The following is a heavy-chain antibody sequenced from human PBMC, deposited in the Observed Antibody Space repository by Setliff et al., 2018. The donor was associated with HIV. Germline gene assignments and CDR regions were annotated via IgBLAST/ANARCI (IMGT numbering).Heavy chain of an antibody. CDR3: ARDRRDGLYYHGMDV. CDR1: GYTLTNYH. Sequence: ASVKVSCKAAGYTLTNYHMHWVRQAPGQGLEWMGITHPSGGSPNYAQKFQGRVTMTRDMSTSTVYMELSSLRSEDTAVYYCARDRRDGLYYHGMDVWGQGTTVTVSS. D-gene: IGHD5-12*01. V-gene: IGHV1-46*01. CDR2: THPSGGSP. J-gene: IGHJ6*02.